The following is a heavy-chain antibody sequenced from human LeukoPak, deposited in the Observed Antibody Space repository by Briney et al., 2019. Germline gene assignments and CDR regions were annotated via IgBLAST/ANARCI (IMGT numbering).Heavy chain of an antibody. CDR2: IDYRGTN. J-gene: IGHJ5*02. V-gene: IGHV4-39*07. Sequence: TETLSLTCSVSGGSLSSSNHYWAWIRQPPGRGLEWMGGIDYRGTNYYSPPLKTRLPISIDMPKREFSLRLAFVTAAATAFFHCAGDVVDYAISSRCCVPWGQGTLDTVSS. D-gene: IGHD6-6*01. CDR3: AGDVVDYAISSRCCVP. CDR1: GGSLSSSNHY.